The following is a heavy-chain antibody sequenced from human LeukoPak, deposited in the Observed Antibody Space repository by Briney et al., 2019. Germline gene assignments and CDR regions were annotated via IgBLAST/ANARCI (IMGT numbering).Heavy chain of an antibody. Sequence: ASVKVSCKASGYTINNIHWVRQAPGQGLEWMGIINPSGGTSYAQKFQGRVTMTRDTSTGTVYMELRSLTSEDTAVYYCARDGDYCVDPRGQGTLVTVSS. CDR2: INPSGGT. D-gene: IGHD2-15*01. V-gene: IGHV1-46*02. CDR3: ARDGDYCVDP. J-gene: IGHJ5*02. CDR1: GYTINN.